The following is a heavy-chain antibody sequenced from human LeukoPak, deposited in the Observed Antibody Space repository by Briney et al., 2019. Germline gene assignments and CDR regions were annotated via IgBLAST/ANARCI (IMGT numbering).Heavy chain of an antibody. CDR1: GFTFSSYS. Sequence: TGGSLRLSCAASGFTFSSYSMNWVRQAPGKGLEWVSSINSSSSYIYYADSVKGRFTISRDNAKNSLYLQMNSLRAEDTAVYYCASYSNGYMDVWGKGTTVTVSS. CDR2: INSSSSYI. V-gene: IGHV3-21*01. J-gene: IGHJ6*03. CDR3: ASYSNGYMDV. D-gene: IGHD4-11*01.